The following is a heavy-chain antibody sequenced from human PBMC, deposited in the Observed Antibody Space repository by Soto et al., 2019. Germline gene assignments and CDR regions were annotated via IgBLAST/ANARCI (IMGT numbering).Heavy chain of an antibody. Sequence: PSQTLSLTCALSGDSVSSNSAAWNWIRQSPSRGLEWLGRTYYRSKWYNDYAVSVKSRITINPDTSKNQFSLQLNSVTPEDTAVYYCARDHGGDYYCYYGMDVWGQGTTVTVSS. D-gene: IGHD6-25*01. CDR1: GDSVSSNSAA. V-gene: IGHV6-1*01. CDR3: ARDHGGDYYCYYGMDV. J-gene: IGHJ6*02. CDR2: TYYRSKWYN.